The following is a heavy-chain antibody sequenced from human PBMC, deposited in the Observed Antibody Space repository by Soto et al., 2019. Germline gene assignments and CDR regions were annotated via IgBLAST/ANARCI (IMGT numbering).Heavy chain of an antibody. CDR1: GFSLSTSGVG. Sequence: SGPTLVNPTQTLTLTCTFSGFSLSTSGVGVGWIRQPPGKALEWLALIYWDDDKRYSPSLRSRLTITKDTSKNQVVLTMTNMDPVDTATYYCAHRPRGYSSSWYVGSWGQGTLVTVSS. CDR2: IYWDDDK. J-gene: IGHJ5*02. V-gene: IGHV2-5*02. D-gene: IGHD6-13*01. CDR3: AHRPRGYSSSWYVGS.